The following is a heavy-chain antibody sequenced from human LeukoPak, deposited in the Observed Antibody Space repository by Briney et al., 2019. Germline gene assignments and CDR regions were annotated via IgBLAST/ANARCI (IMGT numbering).Heavy chain of an antibody. D-gene: IGHD6-13*01. Sequence: ASVKVSCKASGYTFTSYDINWVRQATGQGLEWMGWMNPNSGNTGYAQKFQGRVTMTRNTSVSTAYMELSSLRSEDTAVYYCARAPTNIAAAGKPRYYFDYWGQGTLVTVSS. CDR2: MNPNSGNT. V-gene: IGHV1-8*01. CDR3: ARAPTNIAAAGKPRYYFDY. J-gene: IGHJ4*02. CDR1: GYTFTSYD.